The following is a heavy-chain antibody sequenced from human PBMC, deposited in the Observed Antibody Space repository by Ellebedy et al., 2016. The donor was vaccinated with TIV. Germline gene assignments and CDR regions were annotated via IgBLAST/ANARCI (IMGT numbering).Heavy chain of an antibody. J-gene: IGHJ3*02. CDR2: IYPDDSDT. CDR1: GYSLTTYW. V-gene: IGHV5-51*01. CDR3: ARRRRQWLAEHDAFDI. Sequence: GESLKISCKASGYSLTTYWIGWVRQMPGKGLEWMGIIYPDDSDTRYSPSFQGQVTISTDKSISTAYLQWSSLKASDTAMYFCARRRRQWLAEHDAFDIWGQGTMVTVSS. D-gene: IGHD6-19*01.